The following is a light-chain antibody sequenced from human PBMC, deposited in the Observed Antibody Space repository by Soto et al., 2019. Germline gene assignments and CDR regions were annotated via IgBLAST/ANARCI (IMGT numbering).Light chain of an antibody. CDR3: QSYDSSLSGGYV. Sequence: QSVLAQPPSASGTPGQRVTISCSGSSSNIGSNTVNWYQQLPGTAPKLLIYGNSNRPSGVPDRFSGSKSGTSASLAITGLQAEDEADYYCQSYDSSLSGGYVFGTGTKVTVL. V-gene: IGLV1-40*01. CDR1: SSNIGSNT. J-gene: IGLJ1*01. CDR2: GNS.